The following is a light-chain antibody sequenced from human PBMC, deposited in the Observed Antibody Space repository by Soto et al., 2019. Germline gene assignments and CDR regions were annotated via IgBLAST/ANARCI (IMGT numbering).Light chain of an antibody. CDR3: SQLNSYPYT. V-gene: IGKV1-9*01. J-gene: IGKJ2*01. Sequence: IQLTQSPSSLSASVGDRVTITCRASQGISSYLAWYQQKPGKAPKLLIYAASTLQSGVPSRFSGSGSGTDFTLTLRSPEAEDFSNYYFSQLNSYPYTFGQGTKLEIK. CDR2: AAS. CDR1: QGISSY.